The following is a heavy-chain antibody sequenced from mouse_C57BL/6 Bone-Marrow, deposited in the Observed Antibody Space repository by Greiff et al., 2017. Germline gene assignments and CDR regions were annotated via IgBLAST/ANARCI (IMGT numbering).Heavy chain of an antibody. D-gene: IGHD1-1*01. CDR3: ARKFYGSSYGGYAMDY. V-gene: IGHV2-2*01. CDR2: IWSGGST. J-gene: IGHJ4*01. CDR1: GFSLTSYG. Sequence: QVQLKQSGPGLVQPSQSLSITCTVSGFSLTSYGVHWVRQSPGKGLEWLGVIWSGGSTDYNAAFISRLSISKDNSKSQVFFKMNSLQADDTAIYYCARKFYGSSYGGYAMDYWGQGTSVTVSS.